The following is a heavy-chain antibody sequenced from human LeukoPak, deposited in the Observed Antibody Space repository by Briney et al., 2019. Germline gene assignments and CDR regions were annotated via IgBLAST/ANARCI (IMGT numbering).Heavy chain of an antibody. D-gene: IGHD1-14*01. V-gene: IGHV3-7*04. CDR1: GFTFTTYW. CDR2: INQDGTEK. J-gene: IGHJ4*02. Sequence: PGGSLRLSCAASGFTFTTYWMSWVRQLPGKGLEWVANINQDGTEKYYVDSVKGRFTISRDNAKNSLYLQMNSLRAEDTAVYYCARGPGVRIDYWGQGTLVTVSS. CDR3: ARGPGVRIDY.